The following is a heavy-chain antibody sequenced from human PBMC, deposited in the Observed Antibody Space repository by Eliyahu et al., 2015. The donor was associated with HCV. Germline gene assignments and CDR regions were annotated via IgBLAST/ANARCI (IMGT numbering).Heavy chain of an antibody. CDR3: ARGTRIAARYWFDP. D-gene: IGHD6-6*01. Sequence: QVQLQESGPGLVKPSQTLSLTCTVSGGSISIVGYFWSWIRQHPGKGLEWIGYIYYSGSTYYNPSLKSRVTISVDTSTNHFSLRLSSVTAADTAVYYCARGTRIAARYWFDPWGQGTLVTVSS. CDR1: GGSISIVGYF. V-gene: IGHV4-31*03. CDR2: IYYSGST. J-gene: IGHJ5*02.